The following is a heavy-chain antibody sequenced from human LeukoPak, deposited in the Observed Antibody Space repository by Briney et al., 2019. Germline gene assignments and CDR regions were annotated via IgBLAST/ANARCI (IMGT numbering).Heavy chain of an antibody. J-gene: IGHJ4*02. V-gene: IGHV3-48*03. CDR3: ARGLGNFDY. CDR2: ISTSGTIE. CDR1: GFTFSNYE. Sequence: PGGSLRLSCAASGFTFSNYEMNWVRQAPGKGLEWISYISTSGTIEYYADSVKGRFTISRDHARNSLYLQMNSLRAEDTAVYYCARGLGNFDYWGQGTLATVSS. D-gene: IGHD1-26*01.